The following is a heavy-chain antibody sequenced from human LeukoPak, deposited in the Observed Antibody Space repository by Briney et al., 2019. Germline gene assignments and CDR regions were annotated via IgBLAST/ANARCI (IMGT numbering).Heavy chain of an antibody. V-gene: IGHV3-9*01. CDR2: NSWNSGNI. J-gene: IGHJ4*02. CDR3: AKAEGGWESLPSDY. Sequence: GRSLRLYCAAAGFTFDDYAMHLVRQAPGNGLEWVSGNSWNSGNIDYADSVKGRFTISRDNAKNSLYLPTNSLRSEDTALYYCAKAEGGWESLPSDYWGQGTLVTVSS. D-gene: IGHD1-26*01. CDR1: GFTFDDYA.